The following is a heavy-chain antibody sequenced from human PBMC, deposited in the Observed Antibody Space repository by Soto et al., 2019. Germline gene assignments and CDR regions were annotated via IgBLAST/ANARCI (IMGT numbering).Heavy chain of an antibody. V-gene: IGHV3-11*01. D-gene: IGHD6-6*01. CDR1: GFPFSDSY. Sequence: AGGSLRLSCAASGFPFSDSYMAWIRQAPGKGLEEIATISSTGSTPYYADSVKGRFTISRDNAQNSLYLEMNNLRAEDTAVYYCARGQQLVANWLDPWGQGILVTV. J-gene: IGHJ5*02. CDR2: ISSTGSTP. CDR3: ARGQQLVANWLDP.